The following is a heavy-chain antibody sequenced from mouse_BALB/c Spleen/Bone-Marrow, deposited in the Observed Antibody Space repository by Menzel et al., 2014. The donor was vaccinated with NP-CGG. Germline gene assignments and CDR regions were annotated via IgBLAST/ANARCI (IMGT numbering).Heavy chain of an antibody. CDR1: GYTFSSYW. D-gene: IGHD2-2*01. V-gene: IGHV1-9*01. CDR3: ARGLWLRRSYYAMDY. J-gene: IGHJ4*01. CDR2: ILPGSGST. Sequence: VQLQQSGAELMKPGASVKISCKATGYTFSSYWIEWVKQRPGHGLEWIGEILPGSGSTNYNEKFKGKATFTADTSSNTAYMQLNSLTSEDSAVYYCARGLWLRRSYYAMDYWGQGTSVTVSS.